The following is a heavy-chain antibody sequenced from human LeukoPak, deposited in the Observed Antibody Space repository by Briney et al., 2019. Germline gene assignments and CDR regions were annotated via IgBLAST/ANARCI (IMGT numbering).Heavy chain of an antibody. CDR1: GLTVSSHY. CDR2: IYSDGTS. CDR3: ARDLGGSCGGDCFSSYGMDV. V-gene: IGHV3-66*02. D-gene: IGHD2-21*02. Sequence: GGSLRLSCAASGLTVSSHYMSWVRQAPGKGLEWVSLIYSDGTSYYVDSVKGRFTISRDNSKNILYLQMNSLRAEDTAVYYCARDLGGSCGGDCFSSYGMDVWGQGTTVTVS. J-gene: IGHJ6*02.